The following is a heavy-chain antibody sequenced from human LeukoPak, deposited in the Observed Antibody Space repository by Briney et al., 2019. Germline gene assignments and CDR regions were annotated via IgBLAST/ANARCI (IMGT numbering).Heavy chain of an antibody. D-gene: IGHD6-13*01. CDR1: GYTFTSYG. CDR3: AFVQQQLVPGGMDV. Sequence: ASVKVSCKASGYTFTSYGISWVRQAPGQGLEWMGWISAYNGNTNYAQKLQGRVTMTTDTSTSTAYMEVRSLRSDDTAVYYCAFVQQQLVPGGMDVWGQGTTVTVSS. J-gene: IGHJ6*02. CDR2: ISAYNGNT. V-gene: IGHV1-18*01.